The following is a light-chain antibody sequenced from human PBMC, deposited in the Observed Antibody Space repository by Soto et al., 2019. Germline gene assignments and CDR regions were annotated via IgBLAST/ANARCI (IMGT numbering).Light chain of an antibody. V-gene: IGKV4-1*01. Sequence: DIVMTQSPDSLAVSLGERATINCKSSQSVLYSSNNKDYLAWYQQKTGQPPKLLIYWASTRESGVPDRFSGSGSGTDFTLTISSLQAEDVAVYYCQQCYSIPPAFGQGTKVEIK. CDR1: QSVLYSSNNKDY. CDR2: WAS. CDR3: QQCYSIPPA. J-gene: IGKJ1*01.